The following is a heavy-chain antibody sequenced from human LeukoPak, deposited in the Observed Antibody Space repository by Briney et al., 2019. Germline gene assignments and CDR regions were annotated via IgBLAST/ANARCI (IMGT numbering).Heavy chain of an antibody. CDR1: GFTFSSYG. CDR3: AKDSSSSPYFDY. V-gene: IGHV3-30*18. CDR2: ISYDGSNK. Sequence: GGSLRLSWAASGFTFSSYGMHWVRQAPGKGLEWVAVISYDGSNKYYADSVKGRFTISRDNSKNTLYLQMNSLRAEDTAVYYCAKDSSSSPYFDYWGQGTLVTVSS. J-gene: IGHJ4*02. D-gene: IGHD6-13*01.